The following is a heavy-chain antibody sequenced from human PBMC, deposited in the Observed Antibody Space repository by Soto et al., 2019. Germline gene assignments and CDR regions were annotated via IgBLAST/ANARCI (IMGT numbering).Heavy chain of an antibody. J-gene: IGHJ4*02. D-gene: IGHD2-15*01. Sequence: QVQLVESGGGVVQPGRSLRLSCAASGFTFSSYGMHWVRQAPGKGLEWVAVISYDEGYKNYADSEKGRFTISRDNSKNTLYLQMSSLRPEDTAVYFCAQDVCSDDSCYSRFGHWGQGTLVPVSS. CDR1: GFTFSSYG. CDR3: AQDVCSDDSCYSRFGH. CDR2: ISYDEGYK. V-gene: IGHV3-30*18.